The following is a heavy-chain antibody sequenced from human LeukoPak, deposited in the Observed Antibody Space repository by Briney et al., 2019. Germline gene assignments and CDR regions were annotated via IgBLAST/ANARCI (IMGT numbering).Heavy chain of an antibody. CDR1: GFTFSSYW. Sequence: GGSLRLSCAASGFTFSSYWMSWVRQAPGKGLEWVANIKQDGSEKYYVDSVKGRFTISRDNAKNSLYLQMNSLRAEDTAVYYCAKGIRPRLYSGSYRTIPPFDYWGQGTLVTVSS. D-gene: IGHD1-26*01. CDR3: AKGIRPRLYSGSYRTIPPFDY. CDR2: IKQDGSEK. J-gene: IGHJ4*02. V-gene: IGHV3-7*01.